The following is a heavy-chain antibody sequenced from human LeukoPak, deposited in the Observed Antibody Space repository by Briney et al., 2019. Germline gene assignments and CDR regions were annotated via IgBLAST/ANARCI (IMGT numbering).Heavy chain of an antibody. Sequence: GASVKVSCKASGYTFTSYGISWVRQAPGQGLEWMGWISAYNGNTNYAQKLQGRVTMTTDTSTSTAYMELSSLRSEDTAVYYCARALSPYYDFWSGYYIGYCSGGSCHGYGMDVWGQGTTVTVSS. CDR3: ARALSPYYDFWSGYYIGYCSGGSCHGYGMDV. V-gene: IGHV1-18*01. D-gene: IGHD3-3*01. CDR1: GYTFTSYG. CDR2: ISAYNGNT. J-gene: IGHJ6*02.